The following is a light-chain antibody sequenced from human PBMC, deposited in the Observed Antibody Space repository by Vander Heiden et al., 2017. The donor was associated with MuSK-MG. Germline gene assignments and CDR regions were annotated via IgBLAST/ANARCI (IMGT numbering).Light chain of an antibody. CDR1: QSVNSN. Sequence: EIVMTQSPATLSVSPGERATLSCRASQSVNSNLAWYQQKPGQAPRLLIYGASNRAYGIPDRFSGSGYGKEFTLTSSRRQYEDFAVYYGQQDNTLWTFGQGTKVEIK. J-gene: IGKJ1*01. CDR3: QQDNTLWT. CDR2: GAS. V-gene: IGKV3-15*01.